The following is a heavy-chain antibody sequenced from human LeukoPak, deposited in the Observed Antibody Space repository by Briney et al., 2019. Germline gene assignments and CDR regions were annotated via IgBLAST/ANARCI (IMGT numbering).Heavy chain of an antibody. D-gene: IGHD6-19*01. CDR2: ISSSGSTI. V-gene: IGHV3-11*04. CDR1: GFTFSDYY. J-gene: IGHJ4*02. CDR3: ASTTVAGGTDY. Sequence: GGSLRLSCAASGFTFSDYYMSWIRQAPGKGLEWVSYISSSGSTIYYADSVKGRFTISGDNAKNSLYLQMNSLRAEDTAVYYCASTTVAGGTDYWGQGTLVTVSS.